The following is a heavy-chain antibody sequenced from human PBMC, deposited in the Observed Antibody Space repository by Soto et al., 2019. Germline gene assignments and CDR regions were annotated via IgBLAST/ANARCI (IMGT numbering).Heavy chain of an antibody. CDR2: ISAYNGNT. J-gene: IGHJ4*02. CDR1: GFNFTSYG. V-gene: IGHV1-18*01. Sequence: GVSVEVSCEASGFNFTSYGICWVRQAPGQGREWMGWISAYNGNTNYAQKLQGRVTITTDTSTSTAYMVLRSLRSDVTAVYYCARDVYTAMDWGQGTLVTGSS. CDR3: ARDVYTAMD. D-gene: IGHD5-18*01.